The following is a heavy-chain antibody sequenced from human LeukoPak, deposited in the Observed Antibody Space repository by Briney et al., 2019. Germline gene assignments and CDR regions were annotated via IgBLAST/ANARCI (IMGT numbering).Heavy chain of an antibody. CDR1: ALTFSNPC. D-gene: IGHD3-3*01. V-gene: IGHV3-15*06. J-gene: IGHJ4*02. CDR3: TLDRDCWSGYPY. CDR2: NKSKTDGGTT. Sequence: GGSMRLAWAADALTFSNPCMAWVRHAPGEVRWWVGGNKSKTDGGTTHYSATVKGRFTISRDDSKNTLYLQMNSLKTEDTAVYYCTLDRDCWSGYPYWGQGTLVTVS.